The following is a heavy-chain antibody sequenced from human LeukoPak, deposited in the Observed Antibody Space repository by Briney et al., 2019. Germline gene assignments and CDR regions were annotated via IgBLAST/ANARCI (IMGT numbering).Heavy chain of an antibody. CDR2: INPNSGGT. Sequence: AASVKVSCKASGYTFTGYYMHWVRQAPGQGLQWMGWINPNSGGTNYAQKFQGRVTMTRDTSISTAYMELSRLRSDDTAVYYCARDTSDDGSCLDYWGQGTLVTVSS. J-gene: IGHJ4*02. CDR3: ARDTSDDGSCLDY. D-gene: IGHD1-26*01. V-gene: IGHV1-2*02. CDR1: GYTFTGYY.